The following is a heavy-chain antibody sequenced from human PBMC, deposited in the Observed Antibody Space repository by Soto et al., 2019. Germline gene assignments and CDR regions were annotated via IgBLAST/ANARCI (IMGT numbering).Heavy chain of an antibody. CDR1: GFTFSSYA. Sequence: TGGSLRLSCAASGFTFSSYAMHWVRQAPGKGLEWVAVISYDGSNKYYADSVKGRFTISRDNSKNTLYLQMNSLRAEDTAVYYCARDHPSAYDSSDPGWFDPWGQGTLVTVSS. CDR3: ARDHPSAYDSSDPGWFDP. D-gene: IGHD3-22*01. J-gene: IGHJ5*02. V-gene: IGHV3-30-3*01. CDR2: ISYDGSNK.